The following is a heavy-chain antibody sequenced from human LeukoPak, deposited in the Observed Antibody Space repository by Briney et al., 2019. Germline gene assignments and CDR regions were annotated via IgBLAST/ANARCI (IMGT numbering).Heavy chain of an antibody. CDR2: IYTSGST. D-gene: IGHD6-19*01. V-gene: IGHV3-66*01. Sequence: QPGGSLRLSCAASGFTVSDNYMSWVRQAPGKGLEWVSVIYTSGSTYYADSVKGRFTISRDNSKNPLYLQMNRLRAEDTAVYYCVREGVYSSGLDYWGQGTLVTVSS. CDR1: GFTVSDNY. CDR3: VREGVYSSGLDY. J-gene: IGHJ4*02.